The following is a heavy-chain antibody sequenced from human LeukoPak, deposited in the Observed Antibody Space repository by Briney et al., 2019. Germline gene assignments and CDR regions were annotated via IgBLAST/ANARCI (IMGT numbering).Heavy chain of an antibody. CDR2: INPNSGGT. D-gene: IGHD6-13*01. Sequence: GASVKVSCKASGYTFTGYYMHWVRQAPGQGLEWMGWINPNSGGTNYAQKFQGRVTMTRNTSISTAYMELSSLRSEDTAVYYCAIAQQQLARYYYYYYYMDVWGKGTTVTISS. V-gene: IGHV1-2*02. CDR3: AIAQQQLARYYYYYYYMDV. J-gene: IGHJ6*03. CDR1: GYTFTGYY.